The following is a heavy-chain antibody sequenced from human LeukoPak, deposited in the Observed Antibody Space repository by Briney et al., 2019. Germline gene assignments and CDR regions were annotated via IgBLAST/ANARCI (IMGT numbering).Heavy chain of an antibody. D-gene: IGHD3-10*01. CDR3: ARDIWFGEGEGEESDVFDI. CDR2: SYGAT. Sequence: SETLSLTCIVSGGSISSSIYYWPGSASPQGRGWSGLGLSYGATQYSPSLRSRVTISIDTSTNQFSLKLTSVTAADTALYYCARDIWFGEGEGEESDVFDIWGQGTMVTVSS. V-gene: IGHV4-39*07. CDR1: GGSISSSIYY. J-gene: IGHJ3*02.